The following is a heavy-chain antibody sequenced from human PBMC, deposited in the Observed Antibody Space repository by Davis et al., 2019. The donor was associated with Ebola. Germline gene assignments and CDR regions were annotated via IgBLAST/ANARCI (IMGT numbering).Heavy chain of an antibody. CDR3: ARDPNDYGGKGHFDY. V-gene: IGHV3-72*01. CDR2: TRNKVNGYTT. D-gene: IGHD4-23*01. Sequence: PGGSLRLSCAASGFTFSDHYMDWVRQAAGKGLEWVGRTRNKVNGYTTEYAPSVRGRFSISRDDSESSLYLQMNSLKTEDTAVYYCARDPNDYGGKGHFDYWGQGTLVTVSS. CDR1: GFTFSDHY. J-gene: IGHJ4*02.